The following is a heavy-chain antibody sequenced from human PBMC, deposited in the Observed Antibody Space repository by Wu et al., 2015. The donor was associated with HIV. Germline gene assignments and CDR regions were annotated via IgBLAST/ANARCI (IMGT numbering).Heavy chain of an antibody. CDR3: ARISLGYRTYPYYFYGMDI. D-gene: IGHD5-18*01. CDR2: IIPIFETT. CDR1: GDYFTAYY. Sequence: QVQLVQSGAEVKKPGASVKVSCKASGDYFTAYYIHWVRQAPGQGLEWMGRIIPIFETTNYARKFQGRVTITAYESTSTAYMEMRSLRSEDMAVYYCARISLGYRTYPYYFYGMDIWGQGTTVTVSS. V-gene: IGHV1-69*18. J-gene: IGHJ6*02.